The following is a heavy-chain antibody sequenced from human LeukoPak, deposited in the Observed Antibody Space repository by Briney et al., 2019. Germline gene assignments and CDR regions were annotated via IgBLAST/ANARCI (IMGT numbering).Heavy chain of an antibody. J-gene: IGHJ4*02. CDR2: IWYDGSKR. CDR3: ARGGSILVVYEDHFDY. Sequence: PGRSLRLSCAASGFTFSNYGMHWVRQAPGKGLEWVAGIWYDGSKRNHADSVKGRFTIFRDDSKNTLYLQMNSLRDEDTAVYSCARGGSILVVYEDHFDYWGQGTLVTVSS. V-gene: IGHV3-33*01. D-gene: IGHD2-8*02. CDR1: GFTFSNYG.